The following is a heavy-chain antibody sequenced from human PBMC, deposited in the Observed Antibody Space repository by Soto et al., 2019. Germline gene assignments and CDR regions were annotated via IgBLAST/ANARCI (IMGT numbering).Heavy chain of an antibody. Sequence: GGSLRLSCAASGFPFSDHAMSWVRQAPGKGLEWVSGISGSGAYIYYADSVKGRFTISRDNSKNMLYLQMNSLRAEDTAVYYCAKDVYKQPPSGWFDPWGQGTPVTVSS. CDR2: ISGSGAYI. V-gene: IGHV3-23*01. D-gene: IGHD1-20*01. CDR1: GFPFSDHA. CDR3: AKDVYKQPPSGWFDP. J-gene: IGHJ5*02.